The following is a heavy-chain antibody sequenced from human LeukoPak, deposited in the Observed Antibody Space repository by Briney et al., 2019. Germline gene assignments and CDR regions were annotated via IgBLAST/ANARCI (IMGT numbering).Heavy chain of an antibody. D-gene: IGHD3-22*01. CDR1: GGTFSSYA. CDR2: IIPIFGTA. V-gene: IGHV1-69*05. CDR3: ARGGYYYDSSGYWPWYFDL. J-gene: IGHJ2*01. Sequence: SVKVSCKASGGTFSSYAISWVRQAPGQGLEWMGRIIPIFGTANYAQKFQGRVTITTDESTSTAYMELSSLRPEDTAVYYCARGGYYYDSSGYWPWYFDLWGRGTLVTVSS.